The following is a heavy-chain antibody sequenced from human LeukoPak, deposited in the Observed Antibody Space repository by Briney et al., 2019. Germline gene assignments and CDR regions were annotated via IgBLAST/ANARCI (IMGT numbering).Heavy chain of an antibody. V-gene: IGHV3-30*02. Sequence: GGSLRLSCAASGFTFSSYGMHWVRQAPGKGLEWVAFIRYDGSNKYYADSVKGRFTISRDNSKNTLYLQMNSLRAEDTAEYYCATRNGYCSSTSCYYRRDFDYWGQGTLVTVSS. CDR2: IRYDGSNK. CDR3: ATRNGYCSSTSCYYRRDFDY. J-gene: IGHJ4*02. D-gene: IGHD2-2*01. CDR1: GFTFSSYG.